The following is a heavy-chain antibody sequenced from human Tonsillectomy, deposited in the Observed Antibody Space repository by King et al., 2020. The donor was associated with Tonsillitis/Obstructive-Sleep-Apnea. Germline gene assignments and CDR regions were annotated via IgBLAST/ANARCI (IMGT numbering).Heavy chain of an antibody. CDR3: ARAGDYDAFDN. J-gene: IGHJ3*02. Sequence: VQLQESGPGLVKPSETLSLTCTVSGGSISNYYWSWIRQPPGKGLEWIAYIYYSGSTYSNPSLKSRVTLSVDTSKNQSSLKLSSVTAADPAVYYCARAGDYDAFDNWGQGTMVTVSS. CDR1: GGSISNYY. CDR2: IYYSGST. D-gene: IGHD4-17*01. V-gene: IGHV4-59*01.